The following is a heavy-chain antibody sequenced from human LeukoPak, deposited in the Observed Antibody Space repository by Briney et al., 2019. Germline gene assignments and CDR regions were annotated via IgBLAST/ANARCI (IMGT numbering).Heavy chain of an antibody. CDR2: VYYSGST. CDR3: ARVFGAGAAAVDY. CDR1: GGSLSSYY. V-gene: IGHV4-59*12. J-gene: IGHJ4*02. D-gene: IGHD6-13*01. Sequence: SETLSLTCTVSGGSLSSYYWSWIRQPPGKGLEWIGYVYYSGSTNYNPSLKSRVTISVDKSKNQFSLKLSSVTAADTAVYYCARVFGAGAAAVDYWGQGTLVTVSS.